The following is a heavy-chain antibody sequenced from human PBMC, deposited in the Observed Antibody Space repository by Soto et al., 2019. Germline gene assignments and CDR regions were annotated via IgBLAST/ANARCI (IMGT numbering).Heavy chain of an antibody. D-gene: IGHD3-22*01. Sequence: GGSLRLSCAASGFTVSSNYMSWVRQAPGKGLEWVSVIYSGGSTYYADSVKGRFTISRDNSKNTLYLQMNSLRAEDTAVYYCARHPGDSSGYYYEVLDYWGQGTLVTVSS. J-gene: IGHJ4*02. CDR1: GFTVSSNY. CDR3: ARHPGDSSGYYYEVLDY. V-gene: IGHV3-66*04. CDR2: IYSGGST.